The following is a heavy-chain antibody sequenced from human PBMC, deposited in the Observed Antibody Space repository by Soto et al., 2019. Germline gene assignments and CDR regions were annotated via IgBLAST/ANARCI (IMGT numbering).Heavy chain of an antibody. CDR2: ILSDGKRT. CDR1: GFTVTTYT. Sequence: QVQLVESGGDVVQPGRSLRLSCAASGFTVTTYTMHWVRQAPGKGLDWVAVILSDGKRTSYADSVKGRFTMSRDNSKNTVHLQMNSLRAEDTAIYYCVKEGGAVGTTEGGAFHIWGQGTLITVSS. D-gene: IGHD1-7*01. V-gene: IGHV3-30*04. J-gene: IGHJ3*02. CDR3: VKEGGAVGTTEGGAFHI.